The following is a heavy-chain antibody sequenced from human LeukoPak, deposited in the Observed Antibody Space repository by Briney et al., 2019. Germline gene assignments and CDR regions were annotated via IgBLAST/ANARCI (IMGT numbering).Heavy chain of an antibody. D-gene: IGHD3-3*01. CDR1: GGSISSYY. V-gene: IGHV4-59*01. CDR2: IYYSGST. J-gene: IGHJ6*02. Sequence: PSETLSLTCTVSGGSISSYYWSWIRQPPGKGLEWIGYIYYSGSTNYNPSLKSRVTISVDTSENQFSLKLSSVTAADTAVYYCARDPVVRSGYYYYYYGMDVWGQGTTVTVSS. CDR3: ARDPVVRSGYYYYYYGMDV.